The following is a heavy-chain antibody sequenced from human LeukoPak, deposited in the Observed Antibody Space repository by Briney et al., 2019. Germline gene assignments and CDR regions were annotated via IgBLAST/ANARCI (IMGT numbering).Heavy chain of an antibody. Sequence: KPSETLSLTCAVYGGSFSGYYWSWIRQPPGRGLEWIGEINHSGSTNYNPSLKSRVTISVDTSKNQFSLKLSSVTAADTAVYYCARHSSSWYPCFDYWGQGTLVTVSS. J-gene: IGHJ4*02. D-gene: IGHD6-13*01. CDR3: ARHSSSWYPCFDY. CDR1: GGSFSGYY. V-gene: IGHV4-34*01. CDR2: INHSGST.